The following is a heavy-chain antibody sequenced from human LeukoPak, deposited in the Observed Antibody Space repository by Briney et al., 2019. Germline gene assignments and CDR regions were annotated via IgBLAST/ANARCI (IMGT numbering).Heavy chain of an antibody. Sequence: GGSLRLSCAASGFTFSSYWMHWVRQAPGKGLVWVSRINSDGISTKYADSVKGRFTISRDNAKNTLFLQMNSLRAQDTAVYYCASAPPGIAAYFDYWGQGTLVTVSS. CDR1: GFTFSSYW. CDR3: ASAPPGIAAYFDY. V-gene: IGHV3-74*03. D-gene: IGHD6-13*01. CDR2: INSDGIST. J-gene: IGHJ4*02.